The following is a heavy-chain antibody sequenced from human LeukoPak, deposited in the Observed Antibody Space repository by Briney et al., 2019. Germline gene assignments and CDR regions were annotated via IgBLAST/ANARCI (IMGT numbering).Heavy chain of an antibody. Sequence: ASVKVPCKPSGGTFAGYLIGWVGQPPEKGLEWMGGIIPIFGTANYAQKCQGRVTITADESTSTAYMELSSLRSEDTAVYYCARDLSTSLPGGFDYWGQGTLVTVSS. D-gene: IGHD2-2*01. CDR3: ARDLSTSLPGGFDY. CDR1: GGTFAGYL. J-gene: IGHJ4*02. CDR2: IIPIFGTA. V-gene: IGHV1-69*13.